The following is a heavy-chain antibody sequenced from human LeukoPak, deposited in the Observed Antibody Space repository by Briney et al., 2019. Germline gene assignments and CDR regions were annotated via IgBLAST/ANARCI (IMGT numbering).Heavy chain of an antibody. V-gene: IGHV4-59*01. CDR2: VHYTGST. D-gene: IGHD2-8*01. Sequence: PSETLSPTCTVSGGSISTYYWGWIRQPPGRGLEWIGYVHYTGSTNYNPSLKSRVTMSLDTSKNQLSLQLRSLTAADTAVYYCARERAGDGQHNWFDPWGQGTLVTVSS. CDR3: ARERAGDGQHNWFDP. J-gene: IGHJ5*02. CDR1: GGSISTYY.